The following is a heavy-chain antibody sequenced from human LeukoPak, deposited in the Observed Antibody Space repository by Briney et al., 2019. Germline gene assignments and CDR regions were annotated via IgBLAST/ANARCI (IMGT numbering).Heavy chain of an antibody. CDR2: IYYSGST. V-gene: IGHV4-39*07. Sequence: SETLSLTCTVSGGSISSSSYYWGWIRQPPGKGLEWIGSIYYSGSTYYNPSLKSRVTISVDTSKNQFSLKLSSVTAADTAVYYCARGKGSGWTAIYYYYGMDVWGQGTTVTVSS. CDR1: GGSISSSSYY. J-gene: IGHJ6*02. CDR3: ARGKGSGWTAIYYYYGMDV. D-gene: IGHD6-19*01.